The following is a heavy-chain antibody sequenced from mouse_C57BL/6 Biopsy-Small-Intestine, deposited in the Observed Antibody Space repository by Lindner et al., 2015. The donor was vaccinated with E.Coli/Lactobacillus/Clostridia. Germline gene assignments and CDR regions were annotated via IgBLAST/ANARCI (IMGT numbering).Heavy chain of an antibody. CDR3: ARDDAAICLY. CDR2: INPYSDGA. V-gene: IGHV1-14*01. Sequence: QESGPELVKPWASVKMSCKASGYTFSIYDMYWVKXKPGQGLELIGYINPYSDGAKYNEKFKGKATLTSANPPAQPTWSSASLTSEDSAVYYCARDDAAICLYWGQGDSWSLSL. CDR1: GYTFSIYD. J-gene: IGHJ3*01.